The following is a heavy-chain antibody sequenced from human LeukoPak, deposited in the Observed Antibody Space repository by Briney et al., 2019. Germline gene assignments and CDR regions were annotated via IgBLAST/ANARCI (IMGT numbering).Heavy chain of an antibody. J-gene: IGHJ4*02. V-gene: IGHV3-30-3*01. Sequence: PGGSLRLSCAASGFTFSSYAMHWVRQAPGKGLEWVAVISYDGSNKYYADSVTGRFTISRDNSKNTPYLQMNSLRAEDTAVYYCARVRIGYGDYVSDYWGQGTLVTVSS. CDR3: ARVRIGYGDYVSDY. D-gene: IGHD4-17*01. CDR1: GFTFSSYA. CDR2: ISYDGSNK.